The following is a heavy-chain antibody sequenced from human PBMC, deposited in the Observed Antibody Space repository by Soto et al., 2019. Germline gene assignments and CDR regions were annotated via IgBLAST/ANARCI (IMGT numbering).Heavy chain of an antibody. Sequence: QVQLVQSGAEVKKPGSSVKVSCKASGGTFSSYAISWVRQAPGQGLEWMGGIIPISDTTNYAQKFQGRVTITADESTSPATMTLRSMRSEDTAVYSCARSQVRSTGLKIYYSYSYGMDVWGQGPTVPVSS. V-gene: IGHV1-69*01. D-gene: IGHD1-26*01. J-gene: IGHJ6*02. CDR2: IIPISDTT. CDR3: ARSQVRSTGLKIYYSYSYGMDV. CDR1: GGTFSSYA.